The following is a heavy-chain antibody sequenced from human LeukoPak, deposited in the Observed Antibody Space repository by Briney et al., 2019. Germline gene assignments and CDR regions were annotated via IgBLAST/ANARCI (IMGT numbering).Heavy chain of an antibody. CDR3: ARDFFHGHCSGLTCFLLDS. D-gene: IGHD2-15*01. Sequence: ASVKVSCKVSGYTFTSYGISWVRQAPGQGLEWMGWISPYNGHTNYAQPFQGRLTVTTDTSTNTAYMELRSLRPDDTAVYYCARDFFHGHCSGLTCFLLDSWGQGSLVTVSS. CDR1: GYTFTSYG. V-gene: IGHV1-18*01. J-gene: IGHJ4*02. CDR2: ISPYNGHT.